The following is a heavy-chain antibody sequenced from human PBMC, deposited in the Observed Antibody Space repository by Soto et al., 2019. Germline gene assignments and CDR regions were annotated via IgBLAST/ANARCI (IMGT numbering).Heavy chain of an antibody. CDR1: GYTFTSYY. Sequence: GASVKVSCKASGYTFTSYYMHWGRQAPGQGLEWMGIINPSGGSTSYAQKFQGRVTMTRDTSTSTVYMELSSLRSEDTAVYYCARAGATGTTFGLYSYWGQGTLVTVSS. CDR2: INPSGGST. J-gene: IGHJ4*02. CDR3: ARAGATGTTFGLYSY. D-gene: IGHD1-7*01. V-gene: IGHV1-46*01.